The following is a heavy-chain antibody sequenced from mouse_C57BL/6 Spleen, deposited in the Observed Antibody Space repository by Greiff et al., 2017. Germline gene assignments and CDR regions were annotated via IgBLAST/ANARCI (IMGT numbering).Heavy chain of an antibody. CDR1: GYTFTSYW. CDR2: IDPSDSYT. D-gene: IGHD2-2*01. Sequence: QVQLQQPGAELVMPGASVKLSCKASGYTFTSYWMHWVKQRPGQGLEWIGEIDPSDSYTNYNQQFKGKSTLTVDKSSSTAYLQLSSLTSEDSAVYYFARWLPAYAMDYWGQGTSGTVSS. J-gene: IGHJ4*01. CDR3: ARWLPAYAMDY. V-gene: IGHV1-69*01.